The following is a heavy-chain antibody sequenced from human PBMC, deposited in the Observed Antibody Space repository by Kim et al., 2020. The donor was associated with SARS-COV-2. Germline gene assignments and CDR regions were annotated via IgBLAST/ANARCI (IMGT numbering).Heavy chain of an antibody. J-gene: IGHJ4*02. Sequence: SETLSLTCTVSGGSVSSGHYWSWNRQPPGKGLEWIGYVSYTGSTKYNPSLKSRVSISLDTSKNQFSLTLNSVTAADTAVYYCVQDRGRAAAGWGRGTLVTVSS. CDR2: VSYTGST. CDR3: VQDRGRAAAG. D-gene: IGHD6-13*01. V-gene: IGHV4-61*01. CDR1: GGSVSSGHY.